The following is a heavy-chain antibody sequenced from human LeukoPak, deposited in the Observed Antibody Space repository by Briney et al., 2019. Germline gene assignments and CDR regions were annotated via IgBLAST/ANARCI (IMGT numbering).Heavy chain of an antibody. V-gene: IGHV3-74*01. Sequence: GGSLRLSCAASGFPFSSSWVHWVRQAPGKGLVWVSRISGDGGSTEYADSVKGRFAISRDNAKNTLCLQMNSLRAEDTAVYYCAARFRDGLDIWGQGTMVTVSS. CDR2: ISGDGGST. CDR3: AARFRDGLDI. CDR1: GFPFSSSW. J-gene: IGHJ3*02.